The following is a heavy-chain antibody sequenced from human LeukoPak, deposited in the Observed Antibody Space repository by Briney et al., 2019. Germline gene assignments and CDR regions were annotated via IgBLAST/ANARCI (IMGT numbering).Heavy chain of an antibody. CDR2: IWYDGSNK. CDR3: AKDSSGYYPLEYFQH. CDR1: GFTFSSYG. V-gene: IGHV3-33*06. Sequence: GGSLRLSCAASGFTFSSYGMHWVRQAPGKGLEWVAVIWYDGSNKYYADSVKGRFTISRDNSKNTLYLQMNSLRAEDTAVYYCAKDSSGYYPLEYFQHWGQGTLVTVSS. D-gene: IGHD3-22*01. J-gene: IGHJ1*01.